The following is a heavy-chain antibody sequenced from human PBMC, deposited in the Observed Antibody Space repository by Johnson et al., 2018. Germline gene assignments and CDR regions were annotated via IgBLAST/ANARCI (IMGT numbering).Heavy chain of an antibody. J-gene: IGHJ1*01. Sequence: VQLVESGGGLAQPGTSLRLSCDTSGFIFGDYAMHWVRQAPGKGLEGVSGISYNGGVIGYAASVRGRFTISRDNAKNSRFLQMNSLRPEDTAVYYCVKGSTFAAISGVYFQHWGQGPLVTVSS. CDR3: VKGSTFAAISGVYFQH. D-gene: IGHD1-26*01. CDR2: ISYNGGVI. CDR1: GFIFGDYA. V-gene: IGHV3-9*01.